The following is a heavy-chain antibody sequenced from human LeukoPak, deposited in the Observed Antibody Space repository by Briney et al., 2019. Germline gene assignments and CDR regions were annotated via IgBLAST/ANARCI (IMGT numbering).Heavy chain of an antibody. Sequence: GGSLRLSCAASGFTFSSYGMHWVRQAPGKGLEWVAFIRYDGSNKYYADSVKGRFTISRDNSKNTLYLQMNSLRAEDTAVYYCAKPARTDYTDYWGQGTLVTVSS. CDR1: GFTFSSYG. CDR3: AKPARTDYTDY. CDR2: IRYDGSNK. J-gene: IGHJ4*02. V-gene: IGHV3-30*02. D-gene: IGHD1-14*01.